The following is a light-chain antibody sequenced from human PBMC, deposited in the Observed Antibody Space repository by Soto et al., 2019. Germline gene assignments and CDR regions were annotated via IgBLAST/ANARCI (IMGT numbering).Light chain of an antibody. Sequence: DIVMTQSPLSLPVTPGEPASIPCRSSQSLLHSDGYTYFDWYLQRPGQSPQLLIYLGSNRASGVPDRFSGSGSGTDFTLKISKVEAEDVGVYYCMQALQTPWTFGQGTKVDIK. V-gene: IGKV2-28*01. CDR2: LGS. J-gene: IGKJ1*01. CDR1: QSLLHSDGYTY. CDR3: MQALQTPWT.